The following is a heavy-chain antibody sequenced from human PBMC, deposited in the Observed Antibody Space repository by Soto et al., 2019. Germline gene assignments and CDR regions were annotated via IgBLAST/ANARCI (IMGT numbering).Heavy chain of an antibody. J-gene: IGHJ3*02. CDR3: ARRSYGDYFDAFDI. CDR1: GGSISSYY. D-gene: IGHD4-17*01. CDR2: IYYSGST. Sequence: SETLSLTCTVSGGSISSYYWSWIRQPPGKGLEWIGYIYYSGSTNYNPSLKSRVTISVDTSKNQFSLKLSSVTATDTAVYYCARRSYGDYFDAFDIWAQGTMVPVSS. V-gene: IGHV4-59*08.